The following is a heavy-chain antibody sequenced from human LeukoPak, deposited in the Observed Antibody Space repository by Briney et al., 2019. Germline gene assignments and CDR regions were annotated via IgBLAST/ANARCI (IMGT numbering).Heavy chain of an antibody. CDR1: GGSISSSSYY. Sequence: PSETLSLTCTVSGGSISSSSYYWGWIRQPPGKGLEWIGSIYYSGSTYYNPYLKSRVTIYVDTSKNQFSLNLSSVTAADTAVYYCARLYYDSSGYYQICYFDYWGQGTLVTVSS. CDR2: IYYSGST. J-gene: IGHJ4*02. CDR3: ARLYYDSSGYYQICYFDY. D-gene: IGHD3-22*01. V-gene: IGHV4-39*01.